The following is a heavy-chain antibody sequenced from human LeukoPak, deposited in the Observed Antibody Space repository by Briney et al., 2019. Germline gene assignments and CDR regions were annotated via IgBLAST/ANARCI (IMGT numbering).Heavy chain of an antibody. Sequence: GGSLRLSCAASVFTFHDYCMSWVRHAPWKGLEWVSSINSNGGSTGYADSVKGRFTISRDNVKNSLYLQMNSLRAEDTAIYYCATFRFLGTWGQGTMVTVSP. CDR3: ATFRFLGT. D-gene: IGHD3-3*01. V-gene: IGHV3-20*04. CDR2: INSNGGST. J-gene: IGHJ3*01. CDR1: VFTFHDYC.